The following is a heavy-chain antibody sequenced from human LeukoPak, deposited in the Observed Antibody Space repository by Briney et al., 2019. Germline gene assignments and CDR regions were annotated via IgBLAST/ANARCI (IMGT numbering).Heavy chain of an antibody. V-gene: IGHV3-48*03. D-gene: IGHD3-16*01. Sequence: GGSLRLSCAASGFTFSSYEMNWVRQAPGKGLEWVSYISSSGSTIYYADSVKGRFTISRDNAKNSLYLQMNSLRAEDTAVYYCARGGRGAAYDYVWGSYGKKFDYWGQGTLVTVSS. CDR3: ARGGRGAAYDYVWGSYGKKFDY. CDR2: ISSSGSTI. J-gene: IGHJ4*02. CDR1: GFTFSSYE.